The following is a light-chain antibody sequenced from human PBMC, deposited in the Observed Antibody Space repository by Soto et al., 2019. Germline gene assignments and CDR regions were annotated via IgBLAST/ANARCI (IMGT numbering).Light chain of an antibody. Sequence: IVLAQSPDTLSVSPSERDTLXETASQSVSDKVVWYQQKSGQAPRLLIYGAFTRAAGVPARFSGSGSGTEFTLTISSLQSEDFAVYYCQQYSNWPKTFGQGTKVDIK. CDR3: QQYSNWPKT. CDR2: GAF. V-gene: IGKV3-15*01. CDR1: QSVSDK. J-gene: IGKJ1*01.